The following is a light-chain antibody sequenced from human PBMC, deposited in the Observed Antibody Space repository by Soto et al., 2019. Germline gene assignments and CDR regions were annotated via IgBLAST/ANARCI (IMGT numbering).Light chain of an antibody. V-gene: IGKV3-20*01. CDR3: EQYDTLPRA. Sequence: EIVLTQSPGTLSLSPGDRATVSCRASQSLSSNYLAWYQQKPGQAPKLLIYAASRRATDIPDRSSGSGSGRDIALTTTRLEPTDFEVSDGEQYDTLPRACGQGTKVE. CDR2: AAS. CDR1: QSLSSNY. J-gene: IGKJ1*01.